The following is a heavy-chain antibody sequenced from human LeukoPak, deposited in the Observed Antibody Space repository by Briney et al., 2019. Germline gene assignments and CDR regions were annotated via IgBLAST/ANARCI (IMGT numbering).Heavy chain of an antibody. CDR1: GGTFSSYA. Sequence: SVKVSCKASGGTFSSYAISWVRQAPGQGLEWMGGIIPIFGTANYAQKFQGRVTITADESTSTAYMELSSLRSEDTAVYYCASRYDSSGYSNFDYWGQGTLVTVSS. V-gene: IGHV1-69*13. CDR2: IIPIFGTA. D-gene: IGHD3-22*01. J-gene: IGHJ4*02. CDR3: ASRYDSSGYSNFDY.